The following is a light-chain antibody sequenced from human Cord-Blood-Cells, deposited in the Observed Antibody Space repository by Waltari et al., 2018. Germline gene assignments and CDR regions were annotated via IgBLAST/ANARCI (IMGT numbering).Light chain of an antibody. J-gene: IGKJ1*01. CDR1: QSVSSY. CDR3: QQRSNWPRT. V-gene: IGKV3-11*01. CDR2: DAS. Sequence: EIVLTQSPATLSLSPGERATLSCRASQSVSSYLAWYQQKPGQAPRLLIYDASNGATGIPARFSGSGAGTDFNLTISSLEPEDFAVYYCQQRSNWPRTFGQGTKVEIK.